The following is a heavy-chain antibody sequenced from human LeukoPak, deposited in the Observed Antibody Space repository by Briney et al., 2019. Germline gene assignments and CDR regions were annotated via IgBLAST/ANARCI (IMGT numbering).Heavy chain of an antibody. Sequence: LTGGSLRLSCAAPGFTFSSYAMSWVRQAPGKGLEWVSAISGSGGSTYYADSVKGRLTISRDNSKNTLYLQMNSLRAEDTAVYYCAKDGYYDSSGYQPDYFDYWGQGTLVTVSS. V-gene: IGHV3-23*01. CDR1: GFTFSSYA. CDR3: AKDGYYDSSGYQPDYFDY. J-gene: IGHJ4*02. CDR2: ISGSGGST. D-gene: IGHD3-22*01.